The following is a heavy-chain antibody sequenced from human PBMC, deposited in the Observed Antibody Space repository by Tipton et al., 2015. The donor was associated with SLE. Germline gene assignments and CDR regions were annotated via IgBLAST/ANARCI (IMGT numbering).Heavy chain of an antibody. CDR1: GGSFSGYY. V-gene: IGHV3-7*04. D-gene: IGHD7-27*01. CDR3: ARVGTLDAFDI. CDR2: IKQDGSEK. Sequence: LSLTCAVYGGSFSGYYWSWIRQPPGKGLEWVANIKQDGSEKYYVDSVKGRFTISRDNATNSLYLQMNSLRAGDTAVYYCARVGTLDAFDIWGQGTMVTVSS. J-gene: IGHJ3*02.